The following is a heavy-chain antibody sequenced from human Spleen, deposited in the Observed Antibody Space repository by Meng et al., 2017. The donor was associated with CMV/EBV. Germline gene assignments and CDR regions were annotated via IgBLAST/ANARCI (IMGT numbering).Heavy chain of an antibody. CDR1: GGSNKNPDYY. Sequence: LPCTVSGGSNKNPDYYWSWNRHQPGKGLEWLGYTYYTGAYYNPSLASRIFISLDSSNNRYSLTLRSVTAADTALYYCARMRGSGSEDYWGPGTLVTVSS. CDR2: TYYTGA. J-gene: IGHJ4*02. CDR3: ARMRGSGSEDY. D-gene: IGHD3-10*01. V-gene: IGHV4-31*03.